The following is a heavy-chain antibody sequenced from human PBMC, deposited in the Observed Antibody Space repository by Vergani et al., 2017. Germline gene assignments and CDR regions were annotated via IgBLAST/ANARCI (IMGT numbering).Heavy chain of an antibody. CDR3: NTDPRYCGDGSFYWLRDHHYCGMDV. V-gene: IGHV3-15*07. D-gene: IGHD2-8*02. Sequence: EVQLVESGGGIVKPGGSLRLSCVASGFSFRNAWMNWVRRTPGKGLEWVGRIKSTFDRGTTEYAAAVKGSFTISRNDSKNTLVLQMNGLKTEDIGVYYCNTDPRYCGDGSFYWLRDHHYCGMDVRGQGTTVTLSS. CDR2: IKSTFDRGTT. J-gene: IGHJ6*02. CDR1: GFSFRNAW.